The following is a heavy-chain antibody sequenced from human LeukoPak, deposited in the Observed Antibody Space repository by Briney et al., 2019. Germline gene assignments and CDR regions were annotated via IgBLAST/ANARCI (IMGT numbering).Heavy chain of an antibody. D-gene: IGHD6-19*01. V-gene: IGHV3-7*01. CDR1: GFTFSDYW. J-gene: IGHJ4*02. Sequence: GGSLRLSCAASGFTFSDYWMSWVRQTPGKGLEWVANIKQDGSEEYYVDSMEGRFTVSRDNAKNSPSLQMNSLRADDTAVYYCARNSGWSVDYWGQGALVTVSS. CDR3: ARNSGWSVDY. CDR2: IKQDGSEE.